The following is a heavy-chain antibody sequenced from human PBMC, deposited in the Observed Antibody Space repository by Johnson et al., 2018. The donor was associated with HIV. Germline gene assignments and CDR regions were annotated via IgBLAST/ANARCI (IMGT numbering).Heavy chain of an antibody. J-gene: IGHJ3*02. Sequence: VQLVESGGGLVQPGRSLRLSCAASGFTFDDYAMHWVRQAPGKGLEWVSGISWNSGSIGYADSVKGRFTISRDNAKTSLYLQMNSLRAEDTALYYCAKSKTYYYDSSGYGDAFDIWGQGTMVTVSS. D-gene: IGHD3-22*01. CDR2: ISWNSGSI. CDR1: GFTFDDYA. V-gene: IGHV3-9*01. CDR3: AKSKTYYYDSSGYGDAFDI.